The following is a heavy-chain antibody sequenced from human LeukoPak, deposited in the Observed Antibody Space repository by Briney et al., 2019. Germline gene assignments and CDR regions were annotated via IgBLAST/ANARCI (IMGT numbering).Heavy chain of an antibody. Sequence: GGSLRHSCSASGFTFRSYRKQLVRQAPGKGLEWVAVISYDGSNKYYADSVKGRFTISRDNSKNTLYLQMNSLRAEDTAVYYCAKEGFYDWGQGTLVTVSS. CDR3: AKEGFYD. J-gene: IGHJ4*02. CDR1: GFTFRSYR. V-gene: IGHV3-30*18. CDR2: ISYDGSNK.